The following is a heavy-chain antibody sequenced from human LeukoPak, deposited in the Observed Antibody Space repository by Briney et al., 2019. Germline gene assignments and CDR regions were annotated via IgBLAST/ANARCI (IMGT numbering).Heavy chain of an antibody. D-gene: IGHD6-13*01. Sequence: SETLSLTCTVSGGSISSGDYYWSWIRQPPGKGLEWIGYIYYSGSTYYNPSLKSRVTISVDTSKNQFSLKLSSVTAADTAVYYCARDRIAAAGTYYYYGMDVWGQGTTVTVSS. CDR3: ARDRIAAAGTYYYYGMDV. V-gene: IGHV4-30-4*01. CDR1: GGSISSGDYY. J-gene: IGHJ6*02. CDR2: IYYSGST.